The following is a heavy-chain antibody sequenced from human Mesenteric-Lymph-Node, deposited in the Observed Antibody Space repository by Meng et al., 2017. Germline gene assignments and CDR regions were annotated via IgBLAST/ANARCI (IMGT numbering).Heavy chain of an antibody. D-gene: IGHD6-19*01. CDR1: GGTFSSYA. V-gene: IGHV1-46*01. J-gene: IGHJ4*02. CDR3: ARDLSDKVGEYSSGWY. CDR2: INPSGGST. Sequence: ASVKVSCKASGGTFSSYAISWVRQAPGQGLEWMGIINPSGGSTSYAQKFQGRVTMTRDTSTSTVYMELSSLRSEDTAVYYCARDLSDKVGEYSSGWYWGQGTLVTVSS.